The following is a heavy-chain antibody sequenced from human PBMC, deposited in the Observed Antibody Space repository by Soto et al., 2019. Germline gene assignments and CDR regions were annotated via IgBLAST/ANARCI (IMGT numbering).Heavy chain of an antibody. J-gene: IGHJ4*02. D-gene: IGHD1-7*01. CDR3: ARAPPKKKNYVYYFDY. Sequence: GASVKVSCKASGYTFTSYDINWVRQATGQGLEWMGWMNPNSGNTGYAQKFQGRVTMTRNTSISTAYMELSSLRSEDTAVYYCARAPPKKKNYVYYFDYWGQGXLVTVYS. V-gene: IGHV1-8*01. CDR1: GYTFTSYD. CDR2: MNPNSGNT.